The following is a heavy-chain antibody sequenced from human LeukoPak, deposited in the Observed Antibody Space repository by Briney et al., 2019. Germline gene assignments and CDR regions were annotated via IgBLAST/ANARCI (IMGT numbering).Heavy chain of an antibody. CDR2: ISGSGGST. D-gene: IGHD6-13*01. J-gene: IGHJ4*02. V-gene: IGHV3-23*01. Sequence: GGSLRLSCAASGFTFSSYAMSWVRQAPGKGLEWVSAISGSGGSTYYADSVKGRFTISRDNSKNTLYLQMNSLRAEDTAVYYCAKDRNLYSSSWYLGYYSDYWGQGTLVTVSS. CDR3: AKDRNLYSSSWYLGYYSDY. CDR1: GFTFSSYA.